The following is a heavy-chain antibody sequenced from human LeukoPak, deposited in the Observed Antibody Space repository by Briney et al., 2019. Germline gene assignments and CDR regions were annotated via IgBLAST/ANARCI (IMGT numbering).Heavy chain of an antibody. CDR3: ARVVGATEFDY. V-gene: IGHV3-21*01. Sequence: GGSLTLSCAASGFTFSSYNMNWVRQAPGKGLEWVSSISSSSSYIYYADSVKGRFTISRDNAKNSLYLQMNSLRAEDTAVYYCARVVGATEFDYWGQGTLVTVSS. CDR1: GFTFSSYN. J-gene: IGHJ4*02. CDR2: ISSSSSYI. D-gene: IGHD1-26*01.